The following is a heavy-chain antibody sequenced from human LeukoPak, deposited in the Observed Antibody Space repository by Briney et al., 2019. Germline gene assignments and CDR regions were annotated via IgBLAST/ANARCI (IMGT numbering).Heavy chain of an antibody. Sequence: ASVKVSCKVSGYTLTELSMHWVRQAPGKGLEWMGGFDPEDGETIYAQKFQGRVTMTEDTSTDTAYMELSGLRSEDTAVYYCAISRFRYYYGAFDIWGQGTMVTVSS. J-gene: IGHJ3*02. CDR2: FDPEDGET. CDR3: AISRFRYYYGAFDI. D-gene: IGHD3-10*01. CDR1: GYTLTELS. V-gene: IGHV1-24*01.